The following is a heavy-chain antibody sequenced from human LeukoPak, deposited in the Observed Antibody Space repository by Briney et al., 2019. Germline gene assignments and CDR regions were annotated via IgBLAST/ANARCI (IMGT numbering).Heavy chain of an antibody. Sequence: ASVKVSCKASGYTFTSYGISWVRQAPGQGLEWMGWISAYNGNTHYAQKLQGRVTMTTDTSTSTAYMELRSLRSDDTAVYYCARADVWLLADRYFDYWGQGTLVTVSS. CDR2: ISAYNGNT. D-gene: IGHD3-22*01. CDR3: ARADVWLLADRYFDY. J-gene: IGHJ4*02. V-gene: IGHV1-18*01. CDR1: GYTFTSYG.